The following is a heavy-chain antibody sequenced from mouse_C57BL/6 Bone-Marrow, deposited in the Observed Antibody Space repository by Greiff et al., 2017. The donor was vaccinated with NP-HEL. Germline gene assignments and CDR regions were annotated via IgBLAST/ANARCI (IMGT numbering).Heavy chain of an antibody. Sequence: QVHVKQSGAELARPGASVKLSCKASGYTFTSYGISWVKQRTGQGLEWIGEIYPRSGNTYYNEKFKGKATLTADKSSSTAYMALRSLTSEDTAVYFCARRGNAKDYWGQGTSVTIAS. CDR3: ARRGNAKDY. V-gene: IGHV1-81*01. J-gene: IGHJ4*01. CDR1: GYTFTSYG. CDR2: IYPRSGNT.